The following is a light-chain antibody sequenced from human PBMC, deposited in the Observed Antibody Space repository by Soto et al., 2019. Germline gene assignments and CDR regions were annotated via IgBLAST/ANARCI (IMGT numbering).Light chain of an antibody. J-gene: IGLJ1*01. CDR2: DVS. CDR3: CSYAGRYTYV. CDR1: ASDVGGYNY. Sequence: SVLTQPRSVSGSPGQSVTISCTGTASDVGGYNYVSWYQQPPGKAPKLLIYDVSKRPSGVPDRFSGSKSDNTASLTISGLQAEDEADYYCCSYAGRYTYVFGTGTKLTVL. V-gene: IGLV2-11*01.